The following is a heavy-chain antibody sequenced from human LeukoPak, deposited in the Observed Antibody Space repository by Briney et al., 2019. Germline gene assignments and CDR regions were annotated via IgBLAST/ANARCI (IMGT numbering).Heavy chain of an antibody. J-gene: IGHJ6*02. CDR1: GYSFTSYW. V-gene: IGHV5-51*01. Sequence: GESLKISCKGSGYSFTSYWIGWVRQMPGKGLEWMGIIYPGDSDTRYSPSFQGQVTISADKSISTAYLHWSSLKASDTAMYYCARSVRGVIVDYYGMDVWGQGTTVTVSS. D-gene: IGHD3-10*01. CDR2: IYPGDSDT. CDR3: ARSVRGVIVDYYGMDV.